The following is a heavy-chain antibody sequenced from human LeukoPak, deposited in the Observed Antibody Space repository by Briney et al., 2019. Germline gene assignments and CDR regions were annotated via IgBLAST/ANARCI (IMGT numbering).Heavy chain of an antibody. CDR3: ARASGSYSNFDY. CDR2: ITFDGNKK. CDR1: GFTFSGFG. J-gene: IGHJ4*02. V-gene: IGHV3-30*19. D-gene: IGHD1-26*01. Sequence: PWGSLRLSCAASGFTFSGFGMHWVRQAPGKGLEWVGVITFDGNKKYFADSVRGRFTISRDNSKKTLYLQMSSLRNDDTAVYYCARASGSYSNFDYWGQGTLVTVSS.